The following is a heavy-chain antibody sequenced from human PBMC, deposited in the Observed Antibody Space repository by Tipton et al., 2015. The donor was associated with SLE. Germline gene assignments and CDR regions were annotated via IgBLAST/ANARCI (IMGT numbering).Heavy chain of an antibody. J-gene: IGHJ6*02. CDR3: ARAKVEETTFKYFFNGLDV. V-gene: IGHV4-59*12. CDR2: IYYSGST. D-gene: IGHD2/OR15-2a*01. Sequence: TLSLTCTVTGGSISSYYWSWIRQPPGKGLEWIGYIYYSGSTNYNPPLKSRVTISVDTSKNQFSLRLTSVTAADTAVYYCARAKVEETTFKYFFNGLDVWGRGTTVTVS. CDR1: GGSISSYY.